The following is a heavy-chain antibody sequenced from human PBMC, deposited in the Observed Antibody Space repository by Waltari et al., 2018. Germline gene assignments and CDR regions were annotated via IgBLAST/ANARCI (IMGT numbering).Heavy chain of an antibody. CDR1: GHTLTEMS. Sequence: QVQLVQSEAEVKKPGASVKVSCKVSGHTLTEMSVHWGRQAPGKGLEWMGFFDPEDGETIYAQKFEGRVSMTEDTSTDTAYMELSSLRFEDTALYYCAPSRRERADGSYFDSWGQGTLVTVSS. V-gene: IGHV1-24*01. CDR3: APSRRERADGSYFDS. J-gene: IGHJ4*02. D-gene: IGHD1-26*01. CDR2: FDPEDGET.